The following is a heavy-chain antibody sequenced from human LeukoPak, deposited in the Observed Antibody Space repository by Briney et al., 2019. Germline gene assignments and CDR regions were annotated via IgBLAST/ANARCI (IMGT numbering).Heavy chain of an antibody. CDR3: GRDNNYKVDV. V-gene: IGHV3-74*01. D-gene: IGHD4-11*01. Sequence: QTGGSLTLSCAASGFIFSNYWMVWVRHAPGKGLVWVSNLNSDGSITNYADSVKGRSTISRDNAKNTLYLQMNSLRAEDTAVYYCGRDNNYKVDVWGKGTTVTVSS. CDR1: GFIFSNYW. J-gene: IGHJ6*04. CDR2: LNSDGSIT.